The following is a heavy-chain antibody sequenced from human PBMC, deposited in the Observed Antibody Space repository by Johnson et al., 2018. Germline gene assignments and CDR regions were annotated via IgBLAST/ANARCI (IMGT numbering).Heavy chain of an antibody. CDR1: GFTFSTYG. Sequence: QVQLLESGGGVVQPGRSLRLACAASGFTFSTYGVHWVRQAPGKGLEWVALISYDGSNKNYTEFVKGRIIISRDNSRNTLDMQMNSLRAEDTAVYYCARGRRGSRNYYGMDVWGQGTTVTVSS. J-gene: IGHJ6*02. D-gene: IGHD3-10*01. V-gene: IGHV3-30*03. CDR2: ISYDGSNK. CDR3: ARGRRGSRNYYGMDV.